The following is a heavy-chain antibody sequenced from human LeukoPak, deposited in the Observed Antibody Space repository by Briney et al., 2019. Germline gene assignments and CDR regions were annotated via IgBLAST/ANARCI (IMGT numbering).Heavy chain of an antibody. Sequence: PGGSLRPSCAASGFTFSSYWMSWVRQAPGKGLEPVANIKQDGSEKYYVDSVKGRFTISRDNAKNSLYLQMNSLRVEDTAVYYCARGLYNRNYWGQGTLVTVSS. V-gene: IGHV3-7*01. D-gene: IGHD1-14*01. CDR1: GFTFSSYW. J-gene: IGHJ4*02. CDR3: ARGLYNRNY. CDR2: IKQDGSEK.